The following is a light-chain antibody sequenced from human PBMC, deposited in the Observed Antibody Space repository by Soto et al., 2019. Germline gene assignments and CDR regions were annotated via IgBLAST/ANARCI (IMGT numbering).Light chain of an antibody. V-gene: IGKV1-33*01. J-gene: IGKJ3*01. Sequence: DIQMTQSPSSLSASVGDRVTITCQASQDISNYLNWYQQKPGKAPKLLIYDASNLETGVPSRFSGSGSGTAFTFAISSLQPEDIATYSCQQYPRGFGPGTKVDIK. CDR3: QQYPRG. CDR2: DAS. CDR1: QDISNY.